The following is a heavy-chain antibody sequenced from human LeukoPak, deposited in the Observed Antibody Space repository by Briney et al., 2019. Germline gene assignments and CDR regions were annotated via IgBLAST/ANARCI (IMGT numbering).Heavy chain of an antibody. CDR1: GFTVSSNY. CDR3: ARESYDYVWGSYRYFDY. V-gene: IGHV3-53*01. Sequence: TGGSLRLSCAASGFTVSSNYMSWVRQAPGKGLEWVSVIYSGGSTYYADSVKGRFTIPRDNSKNTLYLQMNSLRAEDTAVYYCARESYDYVWGSYRYFDYWGQGTLVTVSS. CDR2: IYSGGST. D-gene: IGHD3-16*02. J-gene: IGHJ4*02.